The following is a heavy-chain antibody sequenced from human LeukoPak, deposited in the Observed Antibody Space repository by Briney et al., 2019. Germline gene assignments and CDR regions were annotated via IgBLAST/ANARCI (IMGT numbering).Heavy chain of an antibody. CDR2: IYPGDSDT. D-gene: IGHD6-13*01. CDR1: GYSFTSYW. Sequence: GESLKISCKGSGYSFTSYWIGWVRQMPGKGLEWMGIIYPGDSDTRYSPSFQGQVTISADKSISTAYLQWSSLKASDTAMYYCARTDPHITQQLVPGAFDIWGQGTMVTVSS. CDR3: ARTDPHITQQLVPGAFDI. V-gene: IGHV5-51*01. J-gene: IGHJ3*02.